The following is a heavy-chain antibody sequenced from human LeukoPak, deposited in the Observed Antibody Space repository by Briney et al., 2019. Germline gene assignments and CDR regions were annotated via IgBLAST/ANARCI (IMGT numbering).Heavy chain of an antibody. J-gene: IGHJ4*02. CDR2: INPSGGST. CDR3: ARDIAAAGTHWSFDY. CDR1: GYTFTSYY. Sequence: ASVKVSCKASGYTFTSYYMHWVRQAPGQGLEWMGVINPSGGSTSYAQKFQGRVTMTRDTSTSTVYMELSSLRSEDTAVYYCARDIAAAGTHWSFDYWGQGTLVTVSP. D-gene: IGHD6-13*01. V-gene: IGHV1-46*01.